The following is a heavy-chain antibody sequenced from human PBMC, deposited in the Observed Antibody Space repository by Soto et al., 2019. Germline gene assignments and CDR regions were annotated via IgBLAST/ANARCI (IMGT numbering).Heavy chain of an antibody. CDR3: ARGPRPSSAGTGAY. D-gene: IGHD1-1*01. Sequence: GGSLRLSCALSGFDSSYYWIQWFRQSPGKGLEWVSRIDPDGTTTNYADSVKGRFSVSRDNAKKTIYLQMNSLTADDMALYYCARGPRPSSAGTGAYWGQGTLVTVSS. CDR2: IDPDGTTT. J-gene: IGHJ1*01. V-gene: IGHV3-74*01. CDR1: GFDSSYYW.